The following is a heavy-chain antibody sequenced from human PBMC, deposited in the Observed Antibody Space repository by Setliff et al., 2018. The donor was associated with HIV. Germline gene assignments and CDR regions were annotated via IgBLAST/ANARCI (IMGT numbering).Heavy chain of an antibody. V-gene: IGHV5-10-1*01. CDR3: ARHFGYNPGWFDS. J-gene: IGHJ5*01. CDR2: IDPADSYT. D-gene: IGHD3-10*01. Sequence: PGESLKISCMGSGYSFTTYWITWVRQMPGKGLEWMGRIDPADSYTHYSPSFQGHITISIDKSISSASLHWSSLRTSDTAIYYCARHFGYNPGWFDSWGQGTLVTVSS. CDR1: GYSFTTYW.